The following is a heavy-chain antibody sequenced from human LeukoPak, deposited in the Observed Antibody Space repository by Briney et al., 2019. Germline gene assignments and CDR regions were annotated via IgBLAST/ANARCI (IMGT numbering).Heavy chain of an antibody. Sequence: PGGSLRLSCAASGFTFRSHGMHWVRQAPGKGLEWVANIKLDGSEKNYVDSVKGRFTISRDNTKNSLYLQMNSLRVEDTAVFYCARDQYDTWSRRGNFDSWGQGTLVIVSS. V-gene: IGHV3-7*03. D-gene: IGHD3-3*01. CDR3: ARDQYDTWSRRGNFDS. CDR1: GFTFRSHG. J-gene: IGHJ4*02. CDR2: IKLDGSEK.